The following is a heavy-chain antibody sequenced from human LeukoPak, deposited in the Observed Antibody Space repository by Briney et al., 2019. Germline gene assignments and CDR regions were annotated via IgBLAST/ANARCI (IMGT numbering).Heavy chain of an antibody. CDR3: ATGIFGVVKCFDY. D-gene: IGHD3-3*01. CDR2: FDPEDGET. J-gene: IGHJ4*02. Sequence: ASVKVSCKVSGYTLTELSMHWVRQAPGKGLEWMGGFDPEDGETIYTQKFQGRVTMIEDTSTDTAYMELSSLSSEDTAVYYCATGIFGVVKCFDYWGQGTLVTVSS. CDR1: GYTLTELS. V-gene: IGHV1-24*01.